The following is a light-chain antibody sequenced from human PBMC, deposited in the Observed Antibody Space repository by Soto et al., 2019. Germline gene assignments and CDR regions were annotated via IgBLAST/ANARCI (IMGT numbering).Light chain of an antibody. V-gene: IGLV3-21*02. Sequence: SYELTQPPSVSVAAGQTARITCGGNNIGSKSVHWYQQKPGQAPVLVVYDDSDRPSGTPERFSGSNSGNTATLTISRVEAGDEADYYCQVWDSSSDHPYWVFGGGTKVTVL. CDR2: DDS. CDR1: NIGSKS. J-gene: IGLJ3*02. CDR3: QVWDSSSDHPYWV.